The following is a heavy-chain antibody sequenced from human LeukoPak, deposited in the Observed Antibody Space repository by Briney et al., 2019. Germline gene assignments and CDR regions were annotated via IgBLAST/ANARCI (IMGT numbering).Heavy chain of an antibody. CDR1: GYTFTRNY. Sequence: ASVKVSCKASGYTFTRNYMHWVRQAPGQGLEWMGITNPRGGSTTYAQKFQGRLTMTRDTSTSTVYMELSSLRSEDTAVYYCAREDADYTLSFDFWGQGTLVTVSS. D-gene: IGHD4-17*01. V-gene: IGHV1-46*01. CDR3: AREDADYTLSFDF. J-gene: IGHJ4*02. CDR2: TNPRGGST.